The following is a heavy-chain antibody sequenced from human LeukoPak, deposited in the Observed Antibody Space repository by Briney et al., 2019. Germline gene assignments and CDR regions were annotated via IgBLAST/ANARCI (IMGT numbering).Heavy chain of an antibody. CDR1: GFMFSEYG. V-gene: IGHV3-33*08. Sequence: GGSLRLSCEASGFMFSEYGMHWVRRAPGKGLEWVAVIWNGGSHTYYADSVKGRFTISRDNSKNTLYLQMNSLRAEDTAVYYCARQTTIKNWFDPWGQGTLVTVSS. D-gene: IGHD5-12*01. J-gene: IGHJ5*02. CDR2: IWNGGSHT. CDR3: ARQTTIKNWFDP.